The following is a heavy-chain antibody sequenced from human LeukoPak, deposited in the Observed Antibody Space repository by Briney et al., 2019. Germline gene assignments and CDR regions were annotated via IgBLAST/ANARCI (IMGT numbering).Heavy chain of an antibody. J-gene: IGHJ4*02. CDR1: GFTFSDYY. Sequence: GGSLRLSCAASGFTFSDYYMSWIRQAPGKGLEWVSYISSSSSYTNYADSVKGRFTISRDNAKNSLYLQMNSLRAEDTAVYYCARDGSSGELSLYATDYWGQGTLVTVSS. CDR2: ISSSSSYT. CDR3: ARDGSSGELSLYATDY. V-gene: IGHV3-11*06. D-gene: IGHD3-16*02.